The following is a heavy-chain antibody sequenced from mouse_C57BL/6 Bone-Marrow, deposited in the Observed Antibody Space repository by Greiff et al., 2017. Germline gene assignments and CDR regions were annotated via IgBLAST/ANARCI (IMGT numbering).Heavy chain of an antibody. D-gene: IGHD2-1*01. CDR1: GFTFSDYY. V-gene: IGHV5-12*01. CDR3: ARHGVTTYYYAMDY. J-gene: IGHJ4*01. CDR2: ISNGGGST. Sequence: EVKLVESGGGLVQPGGSLKLSCAASGFTFSDYYMYWVRQTPEKRLEWVAYISNGGGSTYYPDTVKGRFTISRDNAKNTLYLQMSRLKSEDTALYYCARHGVTTYYYAMDYWGQGTSVTVSS.